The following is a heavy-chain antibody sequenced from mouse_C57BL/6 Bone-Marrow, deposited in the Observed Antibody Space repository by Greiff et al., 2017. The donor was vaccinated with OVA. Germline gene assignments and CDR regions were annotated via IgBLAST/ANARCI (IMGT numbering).Heavy chain of an antibody. Sequence: DVKLQESGPGLAKPSQTLSLTCSVTGYSITSDYWNWIRKFPGNKLEYMGYISYSGSTYYNPSLKSRISITRDTAKNQYYLQLNSVTTEDTATYYCAISRVRGVVGASYAMDYWGQGTSVTVSS. CDR3: AISRVRGVVGASYAMDY. CDR1: GYSITSDY. CDR2: ISYSGST. V-gene: IGHV3-8*01. J-gene: IGHJ4*01. D-gene: IGHD1-1*01.